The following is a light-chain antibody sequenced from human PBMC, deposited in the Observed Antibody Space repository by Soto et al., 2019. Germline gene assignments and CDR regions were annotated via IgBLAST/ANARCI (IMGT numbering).Light chain of an antibody. Sequence: EIVLTQSPGTLSLSPGERATLSCRASQSVSSSYLAWYQQKPGQAPRLHIYGASSRATGIPDRFSGSGSGTDSPLTISSLEPEDFAVYYCQQYGSSPVTFGPGTKVDI. J-gene: IGKJ3*01. CDR1: QSVSSSY. V-gene: IGKV3-20*01. CDR3: QQYGSSPVT. CDR2: GAS.